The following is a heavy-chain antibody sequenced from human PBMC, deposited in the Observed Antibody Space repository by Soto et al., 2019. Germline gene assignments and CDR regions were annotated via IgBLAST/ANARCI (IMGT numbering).Heavy chain of an antibody. CDR3: TTDSYSTIIIVRFDY. J-gene: IGHJ4*01. CDR1: GFTFSNAW. CDR2: IKSKTDGGTT. D-gene: IGHD3-22*01. Sequence: EVQLVESGGGLVKPGGSLRLSCAASGFTFSNAWIYWVRQAPGKGLEWVGRIKSKTDGGTTDYAEPVKGRFAISRDDSNNMVYLQMNSLKIEDTAVYYCTTDSYSTIIIVRFDYWGHGTLVTVSS. V-gene: IGHV3-15*07.